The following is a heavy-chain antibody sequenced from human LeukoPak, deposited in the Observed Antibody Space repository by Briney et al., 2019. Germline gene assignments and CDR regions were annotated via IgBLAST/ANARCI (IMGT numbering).Heavy chain of an antibody. CDR1: GYTFTSYY. CDR2: INPSGGST. CDR3: ARALPSIAAAGNWFDP. Sequence: ASVKVSCKASGYTFTSYYMHWVRQAPGQGLEWMGIINPSGGSTSYTQKFQGRVTMTRAKSTSRVYMELSSLRSEDTAVYYCARALPSIAAAGNWFDPWGQGTLVTVSS. J-gene: IGHJ5*02. D-gene: IGHD6-13*01. V-gene: IGHV1-46*01.